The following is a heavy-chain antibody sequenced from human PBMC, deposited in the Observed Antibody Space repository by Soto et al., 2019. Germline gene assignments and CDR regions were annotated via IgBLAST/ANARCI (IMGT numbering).Heavy chain of an antibody. CDR3: ARDLKELGSYYYYGMDV. V-gene: IGHV1-69*13. J-gene: IGHJ6*02. CDR1: GGTFSSYA. D-gene: IGHD7-27*01. Sequence: SVKVSCKASGGTFSSYAISWVRQAPGQGLEWMGGIVPIFGTANYAQKFQGRVTITADESTSTAYMELSSLRSEDTAVYYCARDLKELGSYYYYGMDVWGQGTTVTVSS. CDR2: IVPIFGTA.